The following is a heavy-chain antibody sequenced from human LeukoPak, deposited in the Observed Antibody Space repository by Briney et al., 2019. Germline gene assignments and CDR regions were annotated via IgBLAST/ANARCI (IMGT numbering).Heavy chain of an antibody. CDR3: ARLKGSYFDY. CDR2: IYYSGST. CDR1: GGSTISDY. J-gene: IGHJ4*02. V-gene: IGHV4-59*08. Sequence: PSETLSLTCTVSGGSTISDYWSWIRQPPGKGLEWIGYIYYSGSTNYNPSLRSRVTISVDTSKNQFSLKLSSVTAADTAVYYCARLKGSYFDYWGQGTLVTVSS.